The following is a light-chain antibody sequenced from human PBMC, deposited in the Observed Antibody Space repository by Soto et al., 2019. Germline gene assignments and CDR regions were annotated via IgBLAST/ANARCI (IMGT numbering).Light chain of an antibody. Sequence: QSAVTQEPSLTVSPGGTVTLTCASSIGAVTSGYYANWFQQKPGQAPRSLIYGTTNKHSWTPARFSGSLLGGKAALTLSGVQPEDEAEYYCLLYSGGALHWVFGGGTKVTVL. CDR1: IGAVTSGYY. V-gene: IGLV7-43*01. CDR3: LLYSGGALHWV. J-gene: IGLJ3*02. CDR2: GTT.